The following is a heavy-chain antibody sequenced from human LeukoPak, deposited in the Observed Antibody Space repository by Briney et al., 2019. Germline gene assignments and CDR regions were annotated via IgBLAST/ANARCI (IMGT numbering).Heavy chain of an antibody. Sequence: PSETLSLTCTVSGGSVSSYYWSWIRQPAGEGLEWIGRIYTSGSTNFNPSLKSRVTISVDTSKNQFSLKLSSVTAADTAVYYCARDRGTGNFDYWGQGTLVTVSS. CDR3: ARDRGTGNFDY. CDR1: GGSVSSYY. J-gene: IGHJ4*02. V-gene: IGHV4-4*07. D-gene: IGHD3/OR15-3a*01. CDR2: IYTSGST.